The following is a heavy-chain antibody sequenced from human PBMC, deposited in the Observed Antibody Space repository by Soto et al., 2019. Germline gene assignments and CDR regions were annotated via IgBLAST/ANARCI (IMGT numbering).Heavy chain of an antibody. J-gene: IGHJ2*01. D-gene: IGHD2-15*01. CDR1: GYTFTSYD. V-gene: IGHV1-8*01. Sequence: QVQLVQSGAEVKKPGASVKVSCKASGYTFTSYDINWVRQAAGQGLEWIGWMNPNSGKAVYAQKFQGRVTMAGNTSISTAYMELSSLRSDDTAVYFCARGLVVVSATYWYFDFWGRGTLVTVSS. CDR2: MNPNSGKA. CDR3: ARGLVVVSATYWYFDF.